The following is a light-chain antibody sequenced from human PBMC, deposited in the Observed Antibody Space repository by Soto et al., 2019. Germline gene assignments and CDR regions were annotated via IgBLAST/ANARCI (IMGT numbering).Light chain of an antibody. CDR2: DNT. Sequence: QSVLTQPPSVSAAPGQKVSISCSGGTSNIENNYVSWYQQLPGAAPKLLIYDNTERPSGIPDRFSGSKSGTSATLGITGLQPGDEGNYYCGTWDGSLSAGVFGGGTKVTVL. CDR1: TSNIENNY. J-gene: IGLJ2*01. CDR3: GTWDGSLSAGV. V-gene: IGLV1-51*01.